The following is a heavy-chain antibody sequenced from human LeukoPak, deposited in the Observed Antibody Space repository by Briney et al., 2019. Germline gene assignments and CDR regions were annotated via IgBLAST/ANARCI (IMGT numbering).Heavy chain of an antibody. D-gene: IGHD2-15*01. J-gene: IGHJ6*04. CDR1: GGSISSGGYY. Sequence: SETLSLTCTVSGGSISSGGYYWSWIRQHPGKGLEWIGYIYYSGSTYYNPSLKSRVTISVDTSKNQFSLKLSSVTAADTAVYYCAREELKCSGGSCYYYGMDVWGKGTTVTVSS. V-gene: IGHV4-31*03. CDR2: IYYSGST. CDR3: AREELKCSGGSCYYYGMDV.